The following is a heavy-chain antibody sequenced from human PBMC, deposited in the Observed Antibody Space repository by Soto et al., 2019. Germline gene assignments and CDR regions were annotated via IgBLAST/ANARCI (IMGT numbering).Heavy chain of an antibody. CDR1: GGTFSSYA. J-gene: IGHJ6*02. D-gene: IGHD2-8*01. Sequence: QVQVVQSGAEVKKPGSSVKVSCKASGGTFSSYAISWVRQAPGQGLEWMGGIIPVFGTANYAQKFQGRVTITADESTSTGYMELSTLRSEDTAVYYCASPSLRVYASYGMDVWGPGTTVTVSS. V-gene: IGHV1-69*01. CDR3: ASPSLRVYASYGMDV. CDR2: IIPVFGTA.